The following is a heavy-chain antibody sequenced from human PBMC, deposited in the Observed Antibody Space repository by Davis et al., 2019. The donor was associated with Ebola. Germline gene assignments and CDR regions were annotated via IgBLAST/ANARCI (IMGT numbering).Heavy chain of an antibody. Sequence: PSETLSLTCAVYGGSFSGYYWSWIRQPPGKGLEWIGEINHSGSTNYNPSLKSRVPISVDTSKNQFSLKLSSVTAADTAVYYCARGTAVSSGSTGYFDDWGQGTLVTVSS. J-gene: IGHJ4*02. CDR2: INHSGST. CDR3: ARGTAVSSGSTGYFDD. CDR1: GGSFSGYY. D-gene: IGHD3-22*01. V-gene: IGHV4-34*01.